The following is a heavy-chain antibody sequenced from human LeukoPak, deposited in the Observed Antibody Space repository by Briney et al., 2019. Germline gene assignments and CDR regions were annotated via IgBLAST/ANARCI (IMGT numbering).Heavy chain of an antibody. J-gene: IGHJ5*02. CDR3: ARGRVVVPAAGMGWFDP. CDR1: GGSISSGGYS. CDR2: IYHSGST. V-gene: IGHV4-30-2*01. D-gene: IGHD2-2*01. Sequence: SSQTLSLTCAVSGGSISSGGYSWSWIRQPPGKGLEWIGYIYHSGSTYYNPSLKSRVTISVDTSKNQFSLKLSSVTAADTAVYYCARGRVVVPAAGMGWFDPWGQGTLVTVSS.